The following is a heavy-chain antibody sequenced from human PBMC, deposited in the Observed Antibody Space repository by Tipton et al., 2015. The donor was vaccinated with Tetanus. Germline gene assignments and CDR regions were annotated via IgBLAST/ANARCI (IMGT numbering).Heavy chain of an antibody. V-gene: IGHV1-69*01. CDR3: ATGWDKSPLEYYYFDY. Sequence: QLVQSGAEVKKPGSSVKVSCKASGGTFSSYAISWVRQAPGQGLEWMGGIIPIFGTANYAQKFQGRVTITADESTSTAYMERSSLRSEDTAVYYCATGWDKSPLEYYYFDYWGQGTLVTVSS. D-gene: IGHD1-26*01. CDR2: IIPIFGTA. CDR1: GGTFSSYA. J-gene: IGHJ4*02.